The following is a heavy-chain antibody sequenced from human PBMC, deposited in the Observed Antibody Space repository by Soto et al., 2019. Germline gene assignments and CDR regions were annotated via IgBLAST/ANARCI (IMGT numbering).Heavy chain of an antibody. D-gene: IGHD4-17*01. CDR1: GGSISSGGYS. J-gene: IGHJ6*02. CDR2: IYHSGSA. CDR3: ARAHYGDYGYGMDV. Sequence: QLQLQESGSGLVKPSQTLSLTCAVSGGSISSGGYSWTWIRQPPGKGLAWIGYIYHSGSAYYNPSLQSRVTISVDRSKNQFSLKLRSVPAADTAVYYCARAHYGDYGYGMDVWGQGTTVTVSS. V-gene: IGHV4-30-2*01.